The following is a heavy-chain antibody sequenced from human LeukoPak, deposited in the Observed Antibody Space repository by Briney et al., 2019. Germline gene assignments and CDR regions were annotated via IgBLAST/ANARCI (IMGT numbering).Heavy chain of an antibody. CDR3: AKSRDGYNSAFDI. CDR1: GGSFSGYY. D-gene: IGHD5-24*01. V-gene: IGHV4-59*01. J-gene: IGHJ3*02. Sequence: SETLSLTCTVSGGSFSGYYWSWIRQPPGKGLEWIGYIYYSGSTNYNPSLKSRVTISVDTSKNQFSLKLSSVTAADTAVYYCAKSRDGYNSAFDIWGQGTMVTVSS. CDR2: IYYSGST.